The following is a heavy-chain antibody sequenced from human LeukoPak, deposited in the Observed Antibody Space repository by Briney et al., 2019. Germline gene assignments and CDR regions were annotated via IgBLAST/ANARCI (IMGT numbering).Heavy chain of an antibody. D-gene: IGHD3-9*01. Sequence: PGRSLRLSCAASGFTFDDYAMHWVRQAPGKGLEWVSGISWNSGSIGYADSVKGRFTISRDNAKNSLYLQMNSLRAEDTALYYCAKDREYDILTGYPDSDYWGQGTLVTVSS. CDR2: ISWNSGSI. CDR1: GFTFDDYA. V-gene: IGHV3-9*01. CDR3: AKDREYDILTGYPDSDY. J-gene: IGHJ4*02.